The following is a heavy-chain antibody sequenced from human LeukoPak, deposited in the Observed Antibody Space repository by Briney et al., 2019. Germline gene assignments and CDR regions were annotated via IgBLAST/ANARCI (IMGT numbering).Heavy chain of an antibody. D-gene: IGHD5-12*01. CDR3: ARASTSGYDWSGYDY. Sequence: GASVKVSCKASGYTFTSYYMHWVRQAPGQGLEWMGIINTSGGSTSYAQKFQGRVTMTRDMSTSTVYMELSSLRSEDTAVYYCARASTSGYDWSGYDYWGQGTLVTVSS. CDR2: INTSGGST. V-gene: IGHV1-46*01. J-gene: IGHJ4*02. CDR1: GYTFTSYY.